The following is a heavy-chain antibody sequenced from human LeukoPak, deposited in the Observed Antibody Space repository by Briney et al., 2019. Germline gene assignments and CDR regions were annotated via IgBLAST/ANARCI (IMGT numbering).Heavy chain of an antibody. CDR2: ISGSGGTT. V-gene: IGHV3-23*01. J-gene: IGHJ4*02. CDR1: GFIFSSYA. Sequence: PGGSLRLSCAASGFIFSSYATSWVRQAPGKGLEWVSAISGSGGTTYYAASVKGRLTISRDNSKNTLYPQMNSLRAEDTAVYFCAKNIYSGTYYFDYWGQGTLVTVSS. CDR3: AKNIYSGTYYFDY. D-gene: IGHD5-12*01.